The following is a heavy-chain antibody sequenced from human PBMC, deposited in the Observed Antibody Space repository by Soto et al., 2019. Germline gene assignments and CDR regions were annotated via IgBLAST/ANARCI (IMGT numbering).Heavy chain of an antibody. CDR3: AKVIGYDSSGYFDY. V-gene: IGHV3-9*01. D-gene: IGHD3-22*01. CDR2: ISWNSGSI. Sequence: LRLSCAASGFTFDDYAMHWVRQAPGKGLEWVSGISWNSGSIGYADSVKGRFTISRDNAKNSLYLQMNSLRAEDTALYYCAKVIGYDSSGYFDYWGQGTLVTVSS. CDR1: GFTFDDYA. J-gene: IGHJ4*02.